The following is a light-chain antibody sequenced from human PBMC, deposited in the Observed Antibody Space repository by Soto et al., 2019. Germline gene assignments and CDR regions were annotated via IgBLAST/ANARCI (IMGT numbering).Light chain of an antibody. V-gene: IGLV2-14*01. J-gene: IGLJ1*01. CDR2: EVT. CDR1: SSDVGGYND. Sequence: QSALTQPASVSGSPGQSITISCTGTSSDVGGYNDVSWYQQHPGKAPKLMIYEVTNRPSGVSNRFSGSKSGNTASLTISGLRAEDEADYYCSSYTSSTTLYVFGGGTKVTVL. CDR3: SSYTSSTTLYV.